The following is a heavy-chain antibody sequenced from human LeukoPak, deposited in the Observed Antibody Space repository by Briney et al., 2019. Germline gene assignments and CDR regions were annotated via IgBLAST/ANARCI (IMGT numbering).Heavy chain of an antibody. J-gene: IGHJ4*02. CDR2: ISYDGSNK. Sequence: GGSLRLSCAAFGFTFNTYAMHWVRQAPGKGLEWVAVISYDGSNKYYADSVKGRFTISRDNSKNTLYLQMNSLRAEDTAVYYCAKDVLSSLGDYYDSSGYYIWGQGTLVTVSS. CDR1: GFTFNTYA. CDR3: AKDVLSSLGDYYDSSGYYI. D-gene: IGHD3-22*01. V-gene: IGHV3-30*04.